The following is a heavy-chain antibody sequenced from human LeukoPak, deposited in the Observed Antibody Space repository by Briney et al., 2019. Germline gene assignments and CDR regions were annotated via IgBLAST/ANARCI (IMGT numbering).Heavy chain of an antibody. J-gene: IGHJ4*02. D-gene: IGHD6-13*01. Sequence: SETLSLTCAVYGGSFCGYYWSWTRQPPGKGLEWIGEINHSGSTNYNPSLKSRVTISVDTSKNQFSLKLSSVTAADTAVYYCARGRPWYSSSWYPFDYWGQGTLVTVSS. V-gene: IGHV4-34*01. CDR3: ARGRPWYSSSWYPFDY. CDR1: GGSFCGYY. CDR2: INHSGST.